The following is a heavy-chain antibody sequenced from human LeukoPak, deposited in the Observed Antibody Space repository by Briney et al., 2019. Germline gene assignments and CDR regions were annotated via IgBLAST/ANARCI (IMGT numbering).Heavy chain of an antibody. J-gene: IGHJ3*02. CDR1: GVSISSYY. Sequence: SETLSLTCTVSGVSISSYYWSWIRQPAGKGLEWIGRVYTSAGTDYKPSLKSRVTIYVDTSKNQFSLKLSSVTAADTAVYFCARGGWNALDIWGQGTMVIVSS. CDR2: VYTSAGT. D-gene: IGHD1-1*01. V-gene: IGHV4-4*07. CDR3: ARGGWNALDI.